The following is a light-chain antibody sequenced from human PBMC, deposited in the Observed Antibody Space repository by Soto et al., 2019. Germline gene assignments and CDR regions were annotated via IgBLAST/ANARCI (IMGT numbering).Light chain of an antibody. CDR1: SSDVGGYNY. CDR2: EVS. V-gene: IGLV2-8*01. CDR3: SSYAGSNNPYV. J-gene: IGLJ1*01. Sequence: QSDLTQPPSASGSPGQSVTISCTGTSSDVGGYNYVSWYQQHPGKAPKLMIYEVSKRPSGVPDRFSGSKSGNTASLTVSGLQAEDEADYYCSSYAGSNNPYVFGTGTKVTV.